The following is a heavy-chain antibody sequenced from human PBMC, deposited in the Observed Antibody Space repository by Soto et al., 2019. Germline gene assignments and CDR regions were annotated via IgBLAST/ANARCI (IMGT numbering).Heavy chain of an antibody. CDR1: SGSISSYY. J-gene: IGHJ4*02. CDR3: ARYLPFGGTTNRLFDY. Sequence: PSETLSLTCTVSSGSISSYYWGWIRQPPGMGLEWIGYIYYSGGTNYNPSLKSRVTMSVDTSKNQFSLNLSSVTAADTAVYYCARYLPFGGTTNRLFDYWGQGTLVTVSS. CDR2: IYYSGGT. V-gene: IGHV4-59*01. D-gene: IGHD1-1*01.